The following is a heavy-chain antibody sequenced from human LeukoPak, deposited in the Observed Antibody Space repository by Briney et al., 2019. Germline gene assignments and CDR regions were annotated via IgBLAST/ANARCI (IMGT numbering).Heavy chain of an antibody. J-gene: IGHJ4*02. CDR3: AKDFDSGSYPANYFDY. V-gene: IGHV3-30*18. D-gene: IGHD3-10*01. CDR2: ISYDGSNK. Sequence: PGGSLRLSCAASGFTFSSYGMHWVRQAPGKGLEWVAVISYDGSNKYYADSVKGRFTISRDNSKNTLYLQMNSLRAEDTAVYYCAKDFDSGSYPANYFDYRGQGTLVTVSS. CDR1: GFTFSSYG.